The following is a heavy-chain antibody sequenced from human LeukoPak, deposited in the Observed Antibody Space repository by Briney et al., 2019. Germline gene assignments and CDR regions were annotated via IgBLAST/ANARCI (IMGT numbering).Heavy chain of an antibody. CDR3: AKDSSTTVTTKGGPRRSFDY. V-gene: IGHV3-23*01. Sequence: GGSLRLSCAASGFTFSSYVMSWVRQAPGKGLDWVSVISGSGGTTFYADSGKGRVTISRDNSKNTLYLQINSLRAEDTSIYYCAKDSSTTVTTKGGPRRSFDYWGLGTLVTVSS. CDR2: ISGSGGTT. D-gene: IGHD4-17*01. J-gene: IGHJ4*02. CDR1: GFTFSSYV.